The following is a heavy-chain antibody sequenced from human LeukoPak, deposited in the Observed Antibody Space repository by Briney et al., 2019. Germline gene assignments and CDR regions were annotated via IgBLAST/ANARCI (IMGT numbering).Heavy chain of an antibody. D-gene: IGHD6-13*01. V-gene: IGHV1-69*06. J-gene: IGHJ4*02. CDR2: IIPIFGSA. CDR3: ATPHGYSSSWYYFDY. CDR1: GDTFSSYT. Sequence: EASVKVSCKASGDTFSSYTISWVRQAPGQGLEWMGGIIPIFGSANYAQKFQGRVTITADKSTSTAYMELSSLRSEDTAVYYCATPHGYSSSWYYFDYWGQGTLVTVSS.